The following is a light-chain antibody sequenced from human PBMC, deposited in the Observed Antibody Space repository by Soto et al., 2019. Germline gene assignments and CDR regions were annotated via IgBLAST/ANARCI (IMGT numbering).Light chain of an antibody. J-gene: IGLJ1*01. Sequence: QSVLTQPPSVSGAPGQRVTISCTGSSSNIGPGYDVHWYQHLPGTAPKLLIYSNTNGPSGVPDRFSGSRSGTSATLAITGLQAEDEADYYCQSYDSSLSGSVXGTGTNVTVL. CDR2: SNT. CDR3: QSYDSSLSGSV. CDR1: SSNIGPGYD. V-gene: IGLV1-40*01.